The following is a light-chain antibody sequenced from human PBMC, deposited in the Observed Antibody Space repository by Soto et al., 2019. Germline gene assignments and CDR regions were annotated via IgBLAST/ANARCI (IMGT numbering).Light chain of an antibody. V-gene: IGLV2-23*01. J-gene: IGLJ1*01. CDR2: EGI. Sequence: QSVLAQPASVSGSPGQSITISCTGTSSTVGGFNVVSWYQQHPGKAPKVIIYEGIKRPSGVSNRFSGSNSGSTASLTISGLKVEDEADYYCCSSGGSPTYVFGTGTKVTVL. CDR1: SSTVGGFNV. CDR3: CSSGGSPTYV.